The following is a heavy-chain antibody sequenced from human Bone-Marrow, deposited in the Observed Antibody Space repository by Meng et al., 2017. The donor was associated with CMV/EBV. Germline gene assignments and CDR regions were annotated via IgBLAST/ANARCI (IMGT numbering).Heavy chain of an antibody. CDR2: IYYSGST. V-gene: IGHV4-39*07. CDR1: GGSISSSSYY. CDR3: ARVLPPGNWFDP. D-gene: IGHD3-10*01. J-gene: IGHJ5*02. Sequence: LQQQESGPGLVKPSETPPLTCTVSGGSISSSSYYWGWIRQPPGKGLEWIGSIYYSGSTYYNPSLKSRVTISVDTSKNQFSLKLSSVTAADTAVYYCARVLPPGNWFDPWGQGTLVTVSS.